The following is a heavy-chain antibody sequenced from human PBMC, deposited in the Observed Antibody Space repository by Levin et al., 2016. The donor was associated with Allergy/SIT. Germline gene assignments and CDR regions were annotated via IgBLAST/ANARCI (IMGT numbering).Heavy chain of an antibody. V-gene: IGHV1-2*02. CDR1: GYTFTDFY. J-gene: IGHJ2*01. D-gene: IGHD4-17*01. CDR3: ARGPDYVDSVGWYFDL. Sequence: ASVKVSCKASGYTFTDFYLHWVRQAPGQGLEWMGWVNPNSGGTAYAQKFQGRVTMTRDTSINTAYLELSRLTSDDTAVYYCARGPDYVDSVGWYFDLWGRGTLVTVSS. CDR2: VNPNSGGT.